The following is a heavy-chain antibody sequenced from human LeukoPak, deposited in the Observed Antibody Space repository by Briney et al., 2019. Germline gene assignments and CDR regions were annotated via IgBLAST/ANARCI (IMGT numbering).Heavy chain of an antibody. J-gene: IGHJ4*02. CDR1: GGSISSSSYY. Sequence: SETLSLTCTVSGGSISSSSYYWGWTRQPPGKGLEWIGSIYYSGSTYYNPSLKSRVTISVDTSKDQFSLKLSSVTAADTAVYYCASAEDYYDSSGWDYWGQGTLVTVSS. CDR2: IYYSGST. CDR3: ASAEDYYDSSGWDY. D-gene: IGHD3-22*01. V-gene: IGHV4-39*01.